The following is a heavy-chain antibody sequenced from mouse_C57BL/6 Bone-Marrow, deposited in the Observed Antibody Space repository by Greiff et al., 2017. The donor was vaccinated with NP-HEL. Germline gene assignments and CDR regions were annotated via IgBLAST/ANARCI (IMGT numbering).Heavy chain of an antibody. CDR1: GFNIKDDY. J-gene: IGHJ2*01. CDR3: TTGVTTRDY. V-gene: IGHV14-4*01. CDR2: IYPGNGDT. D-gene: IGHD2-2*01. Sequence: EVQLQESGAELVRPGASVKLSCTASGFNIKDDYMHWVKQRPEQGLEWIGWIYPGNGDTEYASKFQGKATITADTSSNTAYLQLSSLTSEDTAVYYCTTGVTTRDYWGQGTTLTVSS.